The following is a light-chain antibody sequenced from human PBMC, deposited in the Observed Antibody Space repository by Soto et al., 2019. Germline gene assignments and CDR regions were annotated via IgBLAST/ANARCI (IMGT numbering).Light chain of an antibody. J-gene: IGLJ1*01. CDR1: SSDVGGYNY. CDR3: SSYASSSWV. V-gene: IGLV2-8*01. Sequence: QSALTQPPSASGSPGQSVTISCTGTSSDVGGYNYVSWYQQHPGKAPKLMIYEVSKRPSGVPDRFSGSKSGNTASLTVSGLQAEDEADYYCSSYASSSWVFGTGTKVTVL. CDR2: EVS.